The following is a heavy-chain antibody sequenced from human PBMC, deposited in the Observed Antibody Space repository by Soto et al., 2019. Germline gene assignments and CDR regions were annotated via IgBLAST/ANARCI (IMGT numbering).Heavy chain of an antibody. CDR1: GYTFTSYG. Sequence: QVQLVQSGAEVKKPGASVKVSCKASGYTFTSYGIIWVRQAPGQGLERMGWISAYNGNTNYAQKLKGRVNMTTDTSTSTAYMELRSLRSADTAVYYCASGIWFGEFPPGFDYWGQGTLVTVSS. D-gene: IGHD3-10*01. J-gene: IGHJ4*02. CDR3: ASGIWFGEFPPGFDY. CDR2: ISAYNGNT. V-gene: IGHV1-18*01.